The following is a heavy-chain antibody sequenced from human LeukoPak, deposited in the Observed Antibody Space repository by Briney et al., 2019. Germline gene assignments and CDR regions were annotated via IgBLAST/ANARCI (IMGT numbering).Heavy chain of an antibody. D-gene: IGHD1-26*01. J-gene: IGHJ4*02. CDR3: AKSDNPWEPVNPFDY. CDR2: ISWDGGAT. CDR1: EFTFDDYS. Sequence: PGGSLRLSCAASEFTFDDYSMHWVRQAPGKGLEWVSLISWDGGATYYADSVKGRFTISRDNSKNSLYLRMNSLRTEDTAVYYCAKSDNPWEPVNPFDYWGQGTLVTVSS. V-gene: IGHV3-43*01.